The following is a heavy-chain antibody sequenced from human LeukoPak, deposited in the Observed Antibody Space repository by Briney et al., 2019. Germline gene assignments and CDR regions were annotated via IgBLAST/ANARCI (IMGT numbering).Heavy chain of an antibody. Sequence: SQTLSLTCAISGDSVSSNSAAWNWIRQSPSRGLEWLGRTYYRSKWYNDYAVSVKSRITINPDTSKNQFSLQLNSVTPEDTAVYYCASTYFTLSSGPANYFDYWGQGTLVTVSS. CDR2: TYYRSKWYN. J-gene: IGHJ4*02. CDR1: GDSVSSNSAA. D-gene: IGHD6-19*01. V-gene: IGHV6-1*01. CDR3: ASTYFTLSSGPANYFDY.